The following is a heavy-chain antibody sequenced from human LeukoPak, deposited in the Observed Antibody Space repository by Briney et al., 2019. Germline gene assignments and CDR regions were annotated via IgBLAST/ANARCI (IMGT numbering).Heavy chain of an antibody. CDR2: FIPILDTT. J-gene: IGHJ4*02. V-gene: IGHV1-69*05. CDR3: AREYRGSGYYLSRNPHSPDY. CDR1: GGSFNNYA. Sequence: GASVKVSCKASGGSFNNYAVTWVRQAPGQGLEWMGGFIPILDTTNYAPNFQGRVTITTDESSTTAYMELSRLRSDDTAVYYCAREYRGSGYYLSRNPHSPDYWGQGTLVTVSS. D-gene: IGHD3-22*01.